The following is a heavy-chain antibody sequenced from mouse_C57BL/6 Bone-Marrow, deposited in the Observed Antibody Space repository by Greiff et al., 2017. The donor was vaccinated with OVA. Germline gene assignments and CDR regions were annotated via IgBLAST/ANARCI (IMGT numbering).Heavy chain of an antibody. D-gene: IGHD1-1*01. CDR1: GFTFSNYW. J-gene: IGHJ4*01. CDR2: IRLKSDNYAT. Sequence: EVMLVESGGGLVQPGGSMKLSCVASGFTFSNYWMNWVRQSPEKGLEWVAQIRLKSDNYATHYAESVKGRFTISRDDSKSSVYLQMNNLRAEDTGIYYCTGLLRGGYYAMDYWGQGTSVTVSS. CDR3: TGLLRGGYYAMDY. V-gene: IGHV6-3*01.